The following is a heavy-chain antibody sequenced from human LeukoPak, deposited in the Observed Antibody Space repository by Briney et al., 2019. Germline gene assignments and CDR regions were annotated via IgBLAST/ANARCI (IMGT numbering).Heavy chain of an antibody. CDR3: ARDHMVRGVKDY. CDR2: INPSGGST. J-gene: IGHJ4*02. Sequence: ASVKVSCKASGYTFTGYYMHWVRQAPGQGLEWMGIINPSGGSTSYAQKFQGRVTMTRDTSTSTVYMELSSLRSEDTAVYYCARDHMVRGVKDYWGQGTLVTVSS. V-gene: IGHV1-46*01. D-gene: IGHD3-10*01. CDR1: GYTFTGYY.